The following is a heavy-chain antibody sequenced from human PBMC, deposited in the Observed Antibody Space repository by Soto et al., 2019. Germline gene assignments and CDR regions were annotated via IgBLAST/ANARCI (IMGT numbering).Heavy chain of an antibody. J-gene: IGHJ6*02. CDR3: ARDYGYSYGPLYYYYGMDV. CDR1: GYTFTGYY. V-gene: IGHV1-2*04. Sequence: ASVKVSCKASGYTFTGYYMHWVRQAPGQGLEWMGWINPNSGGTNYAQKIQGWVTMTRDTSISTAYMELSRLRSDDTAVYYCARDYGYSYGPLYYYYGMDVWGQGTTVTVSS. CDR2: INPNSGGT. D-gene: IGHD5-18*01.